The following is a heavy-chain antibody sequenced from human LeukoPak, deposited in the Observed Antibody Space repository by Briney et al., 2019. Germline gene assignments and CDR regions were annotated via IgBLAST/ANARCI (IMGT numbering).Heavy chain of an antibody. CDR2: ISGSGGST. J-gene: IGHJ6*03. V-gene: IGHV3-23*01. D-gene: IGHD3-22*01. CDR3: AKDYYDSSGYYWSYYYMDV. Sequence: GGTLRLSCAASGFTFSSYGMSWVRQAPGKGLEWVSAISGSGGSTYYADSVKGRFTISRDNSKNTLYLQMNSLRAEDTAVYYCAKDYYDSSGYYWSYYYMDVWGKGTTVTISS. CDR1: GFTFSSYG.